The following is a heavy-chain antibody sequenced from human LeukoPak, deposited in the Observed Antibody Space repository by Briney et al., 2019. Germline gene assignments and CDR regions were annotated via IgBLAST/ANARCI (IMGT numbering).Heavy chain of an antibody. V-gene: IGHV4-38-2*02. CDR3: ARGKLLWFGELYPYYFDY. CDR2: IYHSGST. Sequence: SETLSLTCTVSGYSISSGYYRGWIRQPPGKGLEWIGSIYHSGSTYYNPSLKSRVTISVDTSKNQFSLKLSSVTAADTAVYYCARGKLLWFGELYPYYFDYWGQGTLVTVSS. CDR1: GYSISSGYY. J-gene: IGHJ4*02. D-gene: IGHD3-10*01.